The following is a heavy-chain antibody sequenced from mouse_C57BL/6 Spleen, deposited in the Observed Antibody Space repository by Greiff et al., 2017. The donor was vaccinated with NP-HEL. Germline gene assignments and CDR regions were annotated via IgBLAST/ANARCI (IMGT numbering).Heavy chain of an antibody. D-gene: IGHD2-5*01. J-gene: IGHJ1*03. CDR2: INPSSGYT. Sequence: QVHVKQSGAELAKPGASVKLSCKASGYTFTSYWMHWVKQRPGQGLEWIGYINPSSGYTKYNQKFKDKATLTADKSSSTAYMQLSSLTYEDSAVYYCARESKDWYFDVWGTGTTVTVSS. V-gene: IGHV1-7*01. CDR1: GYTFTSYW. CDR3: ARESKDWYFDV.